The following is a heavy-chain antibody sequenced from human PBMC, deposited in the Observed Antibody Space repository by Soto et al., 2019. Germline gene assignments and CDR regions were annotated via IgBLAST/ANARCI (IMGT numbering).Heavy chain of an antibody. V-gene: IGHV4-34*01. CDR3: AAEEAAAGKHYYYYMDV. CDR2: INHSGST. CDR1: GGSFSGYC. D-gene: IGHD6-13*01. Sequence: SETLSLTCAVYGGSFSGYCWSWIRQPPGKGLEWIGEINHSGSTNYNPSLKSRVTTSVDTSKNQFSLKLSSVTAADTAVYYCAAEEAAAGKHYYYYMDVWGKGTTVTVSS. J-gene: IGHJ6*03.